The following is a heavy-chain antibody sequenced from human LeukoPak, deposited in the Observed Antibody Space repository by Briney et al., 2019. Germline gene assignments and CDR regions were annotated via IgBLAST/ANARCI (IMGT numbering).Heavy chain of an antibody. Sequence: SETLSLTCTVSGGSLSSSSYYWGWIRQPPGKGLEWIGSIYYSGSTYYNPSLKSRVTISVDTSKNQFSLKLSSVTAADTAVYYCASKPRYCSGGSCYFGYLDYWGQGTLVTASS. CDR3: ASKPRYCSGGSCYFGYLDY. CDR1: GGSLSSSSYY. J-gene: IGHJ4*02. V-gene: IGHV4-39*01. D-gene: IGHD2-15*01. CDR2: IYYSGST.